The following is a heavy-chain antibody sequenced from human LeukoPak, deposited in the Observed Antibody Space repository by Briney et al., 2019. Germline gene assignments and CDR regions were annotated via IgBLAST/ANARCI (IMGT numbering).Heavy chain of an antibody. CDR3: ARDGAKAALDY. CDR2: IYSGGST. J-gene: IGHJ4*02. D-gene: IGHD2-15*01. V-gene: IGHV3-66*01. CDR1: GFTVSSNY. Sequence: GGSLRLSCAASGFTVSSNYMSWVRQAPGKGLEWVSVIYSGGSTYYADSVKGRFTISRDNSKNTLYLQMNSLRAEDTAVYYCARDGAKAALDYWGQGTLVTVSS.